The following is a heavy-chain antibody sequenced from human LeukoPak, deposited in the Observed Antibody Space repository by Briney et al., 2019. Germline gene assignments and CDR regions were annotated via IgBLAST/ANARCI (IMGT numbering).Heavy chain of an antibody. J-gene: IGHJ4*02. Sequence: SETLSLTCTVSGGSISSGSYYWSWIRQPAGKVLEWIGRIYSSGSTNYNPSLKSRVTISGDASKNQFSLKLSSVTAADTAVYYCTRGSIFADYWGQGTLVTVSS. CDR3: TRGSIFADY. CDR2: IYSSGST. D-gene: IGHD3-3*01. V-gene: IGHV4-61*02. CDR1: GGSISSGSYY.